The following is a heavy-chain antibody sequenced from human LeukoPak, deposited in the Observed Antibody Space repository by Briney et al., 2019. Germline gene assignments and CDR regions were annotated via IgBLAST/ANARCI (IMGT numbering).Heavy chain of an antibody. J-gene: IGHJ4*02. CDR2: IYYSGTT. V-gene: IGHV4-39*01. CDR3: ARCLEVSVAGPFDY. Sequence: SETLSLTCTVSGGSISSSSYYWGWIRQPPGKGLEWIGNIYYSGTTFYNPSLKSRVTISVDTSKNQFSLKLTSVTAADTAVYYCARCLEVSVAGPFDYWGQGTLVTVSS. CDR1: GGSISSSSYY. D-gene: IGHD6-19*01.